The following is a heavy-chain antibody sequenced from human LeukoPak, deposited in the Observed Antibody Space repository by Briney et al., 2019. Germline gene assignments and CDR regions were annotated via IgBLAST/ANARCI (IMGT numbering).Heavy chain of an antibody. J-gene: IGHJ4*02. D-gene: IGHD5-24*01. CDR3: ARDRAPMAGLFDY. V-gene: IGHV3-30-3*01. Sequence: PGRSLRLSCAASGFTFSSYAMHWVRQAPGKGLEWVAVISYDGSNKYYADSVKGRFTISRDNSKNTLYLQMNSLRAEDTAVYYCARDRAPMAGLFDYWGQGTLVTVSS. CDR2: ISYDGSNK. CDR1: GFTFSSYA.